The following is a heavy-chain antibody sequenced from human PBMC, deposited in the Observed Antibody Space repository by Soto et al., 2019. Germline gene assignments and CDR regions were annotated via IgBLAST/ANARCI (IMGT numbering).Heavy chain of an antibody. Sequence: GGSLRLSCVASGFTFSNYGMHWVRQAPGKGLEWVAFISDDGSNKYYADSMRGRFTMSRDNSKRTLYLQTSSLRVEDTAVYYCTKRRNVLRFLEWSSGMEVWGQGTTVTVSS. CDR3: TKRRNVLRFLEWSSGMEV. D-gene: IGHD3-3*01. J-gene: IGHJ6*02. V-gene: IGHV3-30*18. CDR1: GFTFSNYG. CDR2: ISDDGSNK.